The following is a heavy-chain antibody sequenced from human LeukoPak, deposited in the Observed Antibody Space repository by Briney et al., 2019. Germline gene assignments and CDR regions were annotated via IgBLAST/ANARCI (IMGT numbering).Heavy chain of an antibody. CDR2: ISGSGGST. V-gene: IGHV3-23*01. CDR1: GFTFSSYA. J-gene: IGHJ6*03. CDR3: AKTDSNQLLRTRNYMDV. D-gene: IGHD2-2*01. Sequence: PGGSLRLSCAASGFTFSSYAMNWVRQAPGKGLEWVSAISGSGGSTYYADSVKGRFTISRDNSKNTLYLQMNSLRAEDTAVYYCAKTDSNQLLRTRNYMDVWGKGTTVTVSS.